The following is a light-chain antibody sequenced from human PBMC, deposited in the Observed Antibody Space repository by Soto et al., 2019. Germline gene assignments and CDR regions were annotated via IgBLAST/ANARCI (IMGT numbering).Light chain of an antibody. CDR2: EVS. J-gene: IGLJ2*01. Sequence: QSALTQPPSASGSPGQSVTVSCTGTSSDVGAYNCVSWYQQYPGKAPKLIIYEVSQRPSGVPDRFSGSKSGNTASLTVSGLQAEDEADYYCSSCAGSNIVVFGGGTKLTVL. CDR1: SSDVGAYNC. V-gene: IGLV2-8*01. CDR3: SSCAGSNIVV.